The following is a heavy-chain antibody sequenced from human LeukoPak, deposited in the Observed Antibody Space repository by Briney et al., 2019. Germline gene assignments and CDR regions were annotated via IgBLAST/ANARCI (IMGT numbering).Heavy chain of an antibody. Sequence: PGGSLRLSCAASGFTFSSYSMNWVRQAPGKGLEWVSSISSSSSYIYYADSVKGRFTISRDDSKNTLYLQMNSLRAEDTAVYYCAKDGVYSSGWLLYWGQGTLVTVSS. CDR3: AKDGVYSSGWLLY. V-gene: IGHV3-21*04. CDR2: ISSSSSYI. J-gene: IGHJ4*02. CDR1: GFTFSSYS. D-gene: IGHD6-19*01.